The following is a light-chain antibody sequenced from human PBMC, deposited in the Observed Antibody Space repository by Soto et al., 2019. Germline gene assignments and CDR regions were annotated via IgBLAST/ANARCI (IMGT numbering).Light chain of an antibody. CDR3: QQSYSTPIT. V-gene: IGKV1-39*01. J-gene: IGKJ5*01. CDR1: QSIASY. Sequence: DIQMTQSPSSLSASVGDRVTITCRASQSIASYLNWYQQKPGKAPKILIYAASSLQSGVPSRFSGSGSGIDFTLIISSLQPEDFATYFCQQSYSTPITFGQGTRLEIK. CDR2: AAS.